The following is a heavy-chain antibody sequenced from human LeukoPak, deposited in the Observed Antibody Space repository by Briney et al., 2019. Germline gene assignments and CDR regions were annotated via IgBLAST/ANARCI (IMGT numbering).Heavy chain of an antibody. CDR1: GGSVSGYY. J-gene: IGHJ5*02. V-gene: IGHV4-4*09. Sequence: SETLSLTCTVSGGSVSGYYWSWIRQPPGKGLEWIGYIYTSGTKYNPSLESRVTISLDTSKNQFSLSSTSVTAADTAVYYCARHWVLTGYENWFDPWGQGTLVTVSS. CDR3: ARHWVLTGYENWFDP. CDR2: IYTSGT. D-gene: IGHD5-12*01.